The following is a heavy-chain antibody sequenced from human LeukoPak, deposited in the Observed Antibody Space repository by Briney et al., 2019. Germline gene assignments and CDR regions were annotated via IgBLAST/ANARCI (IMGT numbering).Heavy chain of an antibody. CDR3: ARAVAVAGTSDYYYGMDV. Sequence: GGSLRLSCAASGFTFSSYAMHWVRQAPGKGLEWVAVISYDGSNKYYADSVKGRFTISRDNSKNTLYLQMNSLRAEDTAVYYCARAVAVAGTSDYYYGMDVWGKGTTVIVSS. V-gene: IGHV3-30*04. CDR2: ISYDGSNK. J-gene: IGHJ6*04. CDR1: GFTFSSYA. D-gene: IGHD6-19*01.